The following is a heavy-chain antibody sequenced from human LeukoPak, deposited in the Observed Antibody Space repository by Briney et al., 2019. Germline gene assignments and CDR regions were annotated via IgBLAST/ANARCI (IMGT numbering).Heavy chain of an antibody. CDR2: IKQDGSEK. CDR1: GFTFSSYW. D-gene: IGHD5-12*01. J-gene: IGHJ4*02. CDR3: ARDHFGLRSNYFDY. Sequence: GGSLRLSCAASGFTFSSYWMSWVRQAPGKGLEWVANIKQDGSEKYYVDSVKGRLTISRDNAKNSLYLQMNSLRAEDTAVYYCARDHFGLRSNYFDYWGQGTLVTVSS. V-gene: IGHV3-7*01.